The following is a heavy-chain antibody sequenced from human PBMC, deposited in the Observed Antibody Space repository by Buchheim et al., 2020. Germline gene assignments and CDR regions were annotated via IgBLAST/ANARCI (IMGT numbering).Heavy chain of an antibody. Sequence: QVQLVESGGGVVQPGRSLRLSCAASGFTFSGYGMHWVRQAPGKGLEWVAVIWYDGSNEYYADSVKGRFTISRDNSKTTLYLQMNSLRAEDTAVYYCARPNSSVYYYAMDVWGQGT. CDR3: ARPNSSVYYYAMDV. D-gene: IGHD6-6*01. J-gene: IGHJ6*02. V-gene: IGHV3-33*01. CDR1: GFTFSGYG. CDR2: IWYDGSNE.